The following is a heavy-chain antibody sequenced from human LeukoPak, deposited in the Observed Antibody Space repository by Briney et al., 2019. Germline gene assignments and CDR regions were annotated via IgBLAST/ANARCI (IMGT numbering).Heavy chain of an antibody. CDR2: IIPIFGTA. CDR3: ARGGRITMVRGVIFPPIQTHYYYYYMDV. Sequence: GASVKVSCKASGGTFSSYAISWVRQAPGQGLEWMGGIIPIFGTANYAQKFQGRVTITADESTSTAYMELSSLRSEDTAVYYCARGGRITMVRGVIFPPIQTHYYYYYMDVWGKGTTVTISS. CDR1: GGTFSSYA. D-gene: IGHD3-10*01. J-gene: IGHJ6*03. V-gene: IGHV1-69*13.